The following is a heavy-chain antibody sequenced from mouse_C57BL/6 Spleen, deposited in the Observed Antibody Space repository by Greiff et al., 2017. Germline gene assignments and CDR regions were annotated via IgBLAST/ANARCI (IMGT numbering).Heavy chain of an antibody. D-gene: IGHD2-4*01. J-gene: IGHJ3*01. CDR3: ARREYDYGGEGFAY. Sequence: QVQLKQPGAELVKPGASVKLSCKASGYTFTSYWMQWVKQRPGQGLEWIGEIDPSDSYTNYNQKFKGKATLTVDTSSSTAYMQLSSLTSEDSAVYYCARREYDYGGEGFAYWGQRTLVTVSA. CDR1: GYTFTSYW. V-gene: IGHV1-50*01. CDR2: IDPSDSYT.